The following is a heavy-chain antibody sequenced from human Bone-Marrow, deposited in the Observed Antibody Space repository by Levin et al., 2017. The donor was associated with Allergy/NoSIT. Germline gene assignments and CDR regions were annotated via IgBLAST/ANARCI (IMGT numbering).Heavy chain of an antibody. CDR2: ISGRGINT. D-gene: IGHD2-21*02. V-gene: IGHV3-23*01. CDR1: GFMFTSYA. CDR3: AKKSTMEVTRDWSLYL. J-gene: IGHJ2*01. Sequence: GGSLRLSCEASGFMFTSYAISWVRQAPGKGLEWVSGISGRGINTYYAESVKGRFTVSRDNSKNTLSLQMNSLRVEDTAIYYCAKKSTMEVTRDWSLYLWGRGTLVSVSS.